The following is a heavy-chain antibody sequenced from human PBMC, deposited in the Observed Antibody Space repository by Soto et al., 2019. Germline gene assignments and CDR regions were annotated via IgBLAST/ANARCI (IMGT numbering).Heavy chain of an antibody. J-gene: IGHJ5*02. CDR2: IYSSGTT. CDR3: GRHGYCSGNSCYWGSWFDP. CDR1: GGSVNNYY. D-gene: IGHD2-15*01. V-gene: IGHV4-59*02. Sequence: SETLSLTCTVSGGSVNNYYWSWIRQPPGKGLEWIGYIYSSGTTYSNPSLTSRVTVSIDTSKDQFSLELRSVTAADTAVYYCGRHGYCSGNSCYWGSWFDPWGQGTLVTVSS.